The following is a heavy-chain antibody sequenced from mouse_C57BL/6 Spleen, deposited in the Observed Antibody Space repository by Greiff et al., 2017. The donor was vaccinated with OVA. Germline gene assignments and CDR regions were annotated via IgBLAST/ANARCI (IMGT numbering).Heavy chain of an antibody. CDR3: ARLGGNFFAY. V-gene: IGHV1-61*01. CDR1: GYTFTSYW. J-gene: IGHJ3*01. D-gene: IGHD2-1*01. Sequence: QVQLQQPGAELVRPGSSVKLSCKASGYTFTSYWMDWVKQRPGQGLEWIGNIYPSDSETHYNQKFKDKATLTVDKSSSTAYMQLSSLTSEDSAVYCCARLGGNFFAYWGQGTLVTVSA. CDR2: IYPSDSET.